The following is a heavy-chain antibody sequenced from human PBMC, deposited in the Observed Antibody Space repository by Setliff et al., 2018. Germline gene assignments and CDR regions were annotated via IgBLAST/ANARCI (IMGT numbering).Heavy chain of an antibody. Sequence: GGSLRLSCAASGFTFSDCYMSWIRQAPGKGLEWVSYISSSGSTIYYADSVKGRFTISRDNAKNSLYLQMNSLRAEDTAVYYCARPPDRGSAGDDYWGQGTLVTVSS. CDR1: GFTFSDCY. J-gene: IGHJ4*02. CDR3: ARPPDRGSAGDDY. V-gene: IGHV3-11*01. D-gene: IGHD6-13*01. CDR2: ISSSGSTI.